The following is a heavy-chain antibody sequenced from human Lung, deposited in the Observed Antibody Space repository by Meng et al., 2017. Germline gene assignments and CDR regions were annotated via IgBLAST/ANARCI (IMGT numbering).Heavy chain of an antibody. J-gene: IGHJ4*02. CDR1: GGSISGSY. D-gene: IGHD3-10*01. CDR3: ARERHSTIIRGAIDF. CDR2: INHGGST. V-gene: IGHV4-34*01. Sequence: QVQRQQWGAGLLRPSENLSLTCAVDGGSISGSYWSWIRQSPAKGLEWIGKINHGGSTNYNPSLESRVTISVDTPKNQFSLRLTSMTVADTAVYYCARERHSTIIRGAIDFWGQGALVTVSS.